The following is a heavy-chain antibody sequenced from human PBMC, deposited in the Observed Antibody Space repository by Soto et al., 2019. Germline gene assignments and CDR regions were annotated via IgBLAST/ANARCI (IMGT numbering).Heavy chain of an antibody. CDR3: TTDSLFTQMLVRFDF. J-gene: IGHJ4*01. CDR1: GFSFSSAW. Sequence: EVQLVESGGGLVEPGGSLRLSCAASGFSFSSAWINWVRQTPGRGMEWVGRIKSKTDGGTTDLAARVKGRFATARDDSRDMMYMQMNSVKTEDTGVYYCTTDSLFTQMLVRFDFWGLGTLVTVSS. CDR2: IKSKTDGGTT. V-gene: IGHV3-15*07. D-gene: IGHD3-10*02.